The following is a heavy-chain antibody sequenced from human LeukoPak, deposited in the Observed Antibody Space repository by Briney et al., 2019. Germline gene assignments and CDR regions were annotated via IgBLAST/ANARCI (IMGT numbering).Heavy chain of an antibody. CDR2: INPNSGGT. Sequence: ASVKVSCKASGYTFTSYDINWVRQATGQGLEWMGWINPNSGGTNYAQKFQGRVTMTRDTSISTAYMELSRLRSDDTAVYYCARAHELTMIVVVTFDYWGQGTLVTVSS. D-gene: IGHD3-22*01. CDR3: ARAHELTMIVVVTFDY. V-gene: IGHV1-2*02. CDR1: GYTFTSYD. J-gene: IGHJ4*02.